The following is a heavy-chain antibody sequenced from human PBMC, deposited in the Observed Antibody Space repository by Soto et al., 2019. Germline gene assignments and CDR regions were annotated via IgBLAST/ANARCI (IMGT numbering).Heavy chain of an antibody. Sequence: PSETLSLTCSVSGDSVNSGDAYWSWIRQPPGKGLEWLGYFYHTGSSGYNPSLQGRVTISLDPSKNKFSLRLTSVTTADTAVYFCARGDRLLTIYDYWGQGIQVTVSS. CDR2: FYHTGSS. V-gene: IGHV4-61*08. J-gene: IGHJ4*02. CDR3: ARGDRLLTIYDY. CDR1: GDSVNSGDAY. D-gene: IGHD3-16*01.